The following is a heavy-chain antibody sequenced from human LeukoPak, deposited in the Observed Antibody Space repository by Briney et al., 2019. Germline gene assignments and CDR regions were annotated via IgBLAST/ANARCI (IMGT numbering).Heavy chain of an antibody. V-gene: IGHV1-46*01. CDR2: INPSGGST. Sequence: GASVKVSCKASGYTFTSYYMHWVRQAPGQGLEWMGIINPSGGSTSYAQKFQGRVTMTRGMSTSTVYMELSSLRSEDTAVYYCARDLKQGRDYWGQGTLVTVSS. CDR3: ARDLKQGRDY. CDR1: GYTFTSYY. J-gene: IGHJ4*02. D-gene: IGHD1-26*01.